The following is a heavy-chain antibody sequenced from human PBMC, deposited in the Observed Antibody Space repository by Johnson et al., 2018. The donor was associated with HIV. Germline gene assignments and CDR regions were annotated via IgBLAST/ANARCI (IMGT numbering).Heavy chain of an antibody. J-gene: IGHJ3*02. Sequence: QVQLVESGGGVVRPGGSLRLSCAASGFTFDDYGMSWVRQAPGKGLEWVAVISFDGSNKFYADSVKGRFTISRDNSKNTLYLQMNSLRAEDTAVYYCPREKLDSSGYYDAFDIWGQGTMVTVSS. D-gene: IGHD3-22*01. V-gene: IGHV3-30*03. CDR1: GFTFDDYG. CDR2: ISFDGSNK. CDR3: PREKLDSSGYYDAFDI.